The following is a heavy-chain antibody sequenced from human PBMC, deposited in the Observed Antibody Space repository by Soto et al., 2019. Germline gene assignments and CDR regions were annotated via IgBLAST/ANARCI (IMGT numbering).Heavy chain of an antibody. D-gene: IGHD3-10*01. J-gene: IGHJ4*02. V-gene: IGHV4-59*08. CDR3: VKGSFTYGSGSLRMYFDY. Sequence: SETLSLTCTVSGGSISGYYWSWLRQPPGKGLEWIGYIYNIGSTNYNPSLRSRVTMSIDTSQEQFSLKLSSVTATDAAVYYCVKGSFTYGSGSLRMYFDYWGQGTLVTVSS. CDR1: GGSISGYY. CDR2: IYNIGST.